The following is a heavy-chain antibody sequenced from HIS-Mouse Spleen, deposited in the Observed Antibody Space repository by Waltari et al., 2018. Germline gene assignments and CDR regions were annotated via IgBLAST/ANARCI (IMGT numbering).Heavy chain of an antibody. D-gene: IGHD6-6*01. V-gene: IGHV1-2*02. CDR2: INPNSGGT. CDR1: GYTFTGYY. CDR3: ARDKYSSSPGIGAFDI. Sequence: QVQLVQSGAEVKKPGASVKVSCKASGYTFTGYYMHWVRQAPGQGLEWMGWINPNSGGTNYAQKVQGRVTMTRDTSISTAYMELSRLRSDDTAVYYCARDKYSSSPGIGAFDIWGQGTMVTVSS. J-gene: IGHJ3*02.